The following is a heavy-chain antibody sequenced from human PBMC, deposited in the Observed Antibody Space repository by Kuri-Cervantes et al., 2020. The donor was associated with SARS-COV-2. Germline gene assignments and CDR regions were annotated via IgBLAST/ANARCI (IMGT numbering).Heavy chain of an antibody. Sequence: SVKVSCKASGGTFSSYAISWVRQAPGQGLEWMGGIIPIFGTANYAQKLQGRVTMTTDTSTSTAYMELRSLRSDDTAVYYCARGPPLYCSSTSCYAFYYYGMDVWGQGTTVTVSS. J-gene: IGHJ6*02. CDR2: IIPIFGTA. V-gene: IGHV1-69*05. D-gene: IGHD2-2*01. CDR3: ARGPPLYCSSTSCYAFYYYGMDV. CDR1: GGTFSSYA.